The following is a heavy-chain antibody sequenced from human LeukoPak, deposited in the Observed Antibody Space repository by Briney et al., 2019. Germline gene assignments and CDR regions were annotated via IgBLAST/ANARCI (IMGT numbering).Heavy chain of an antibody. J-gene: IGHJ4*02. V-gene: IGHV4-30-4*01. CDR1: GDSISSGDYY. D-gene: IGHD3-16*01. Sequence: SETLSLTCTVSGDSISSGDYYWSWIRQPPGKGLEWIGYIFYSGSPYYNPSLKSRVTISVDTSKNQFSLKLNSVTAADTAVYYCARKENAYYYFDYWGQGTLVTVSS. CDR3: ARKENAYYYFDY. CDR2: IFYSGSP.